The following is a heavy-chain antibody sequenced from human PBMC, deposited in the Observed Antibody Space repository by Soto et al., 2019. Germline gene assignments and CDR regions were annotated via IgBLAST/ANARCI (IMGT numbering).Heavy chain of an antibody. CDR1: GGSFSGYY. Sequence: SETLSLTCAVYGGSFSGYYWSWIRQPPGKGLEWIGEINHSGSTNYNPSLKSRVTISVDTSKNQFSLEQSSATAADTAADYCARTNYDLANWFDPWGQGTLVTVSS. CDR3: ARTNYDLANWFDP. V-gene: IGHV4-34*01. J-gene: IGHJ5*02. CDR2: INHSGST. D-gene: IGHD3-3*01.